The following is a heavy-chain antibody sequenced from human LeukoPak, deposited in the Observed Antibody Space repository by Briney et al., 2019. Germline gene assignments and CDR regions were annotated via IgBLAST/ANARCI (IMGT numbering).Heavy chain of an antibody. V-gene: IGHV3-21*05. D-gene: IGHD3-22*01. CDR1: GFTFNKYS. Sequence: GGSLRLSCAAPGFTFNKYSMNWVRQAPGKGLEWLSYINTKSDDIYYADSVKGRFTVSRDNAKNSLYLQMNSLRAEDTAVYYCARDRNYYDSSGYHRVDYWGQGTLVTVPS. CDR3: ARDRNYYDSSGYHRVDY. CDR2: INTKSDDI. J-gene: IGHJ4*02.